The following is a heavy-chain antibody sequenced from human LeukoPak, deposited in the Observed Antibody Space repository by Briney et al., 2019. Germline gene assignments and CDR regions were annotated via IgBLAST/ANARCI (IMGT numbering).Heavy chain of an antibody. V-gene: IGHV4-34*01. CDR2: INHSGST. Sequence: PSETLSLTCAVYGGSFSGYYWSWIRQPPGKGLEWIGEINHSGSTNYNPSLKSRVTISVDTSKNQFSLKLSSVTAADTAVYCCARGRYYYGSGSYCRHHWGQGTLVTVSS. CDR3: ARGRYYYGSGSYCRHH. D-gene: IGHD3-10*01. J-gene: IGHJ5*02. CDR1: GGSFSGYY.